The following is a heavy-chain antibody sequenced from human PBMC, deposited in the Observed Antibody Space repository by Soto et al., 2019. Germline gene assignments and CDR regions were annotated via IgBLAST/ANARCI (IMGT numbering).Heavy chain of an antibody. J-gene: IGHJ4*02. Sequence: EVRLLESEGGLVQPEGSLRLSCEGSGFIFSDYGISWVRQSPEKGLQWVSAMSGSGGSRYYADSVKGRFTISRDNSKNTVYLQMSSLRGDDTAIYYCAKTFGSNWLLDYWGQGTLVTVSS. CDR3: AKTFGSNWLLDY. CDR2: MSGSGGSR. D-gene: IGHD1-26*01. V-gene: IGHV3-23*01. CDR1: GFIFSDYG.